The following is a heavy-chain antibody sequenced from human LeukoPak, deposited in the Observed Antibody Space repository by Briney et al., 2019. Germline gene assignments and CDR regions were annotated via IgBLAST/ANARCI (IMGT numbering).Heavy chain of an antibody. CDR2: LYSGGDT. CDR3: ARDLYSSAWYGIH. J-gene: IGHJ4*02. CDR1: GFALSSNY. D-gene: IGHD6-19*01. V-gene: IGHV3-53*01. Sequence: GGSLRLSCAASGFALSSNYVGWVRQAPGGGLQWVSLLYSGGDTYYADSVKGRFTISRDTSKNTLYLQMNSLRVDDTAVYYCARDLYSSAWYGIHWGQGTLVTVSS.